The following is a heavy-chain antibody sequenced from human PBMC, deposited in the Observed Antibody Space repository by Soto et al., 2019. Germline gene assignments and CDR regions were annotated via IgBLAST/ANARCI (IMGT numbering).Heavy chain of an antibody. D-gene: IGHD6-6*01. CDR3: VASTVSSGRHFDY. Sequence: GESLKISCKGSGYSFTKYWIGWVRQMPGEGLEWMGMIYFGDSDTRYSPSFQGQVTISADNYINTAFLQWSSLKASDTAIYYCVASTVSSGRHFDYWGQGALVTLSS. CDR1: GYSFTKYW. V-gene: IGHV5-51*01. CDR2: IYFGDSDT. J-gene: IGHJ4*02.